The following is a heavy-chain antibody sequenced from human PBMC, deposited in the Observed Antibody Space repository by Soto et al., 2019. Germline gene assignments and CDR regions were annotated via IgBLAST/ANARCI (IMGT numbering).Heavy chain of an antibody. J-gene: IGHJ6*02. D-gene: IGHD6-19*01. Sequence: QVQLQESGPGLVKPSETLSLTCTVSGGSISSYYWSWIRQPPGKGLEWIGYIYYSGSTNYNPSLKSRVTISVDTSKNQFSLKLSSVTAADTAVYYCARDQGGWPNYGMDVWGQGTTVTVSS. CDR1: GGSISSYY. V-gene: IGHV4-59*01. CDR3: ARDQGGWPNYGMDV. CDR2: IYYSGST.